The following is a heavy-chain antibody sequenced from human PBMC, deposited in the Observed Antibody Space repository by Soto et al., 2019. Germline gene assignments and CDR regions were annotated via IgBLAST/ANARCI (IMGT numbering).Heavy chain of an antibody. V-gene: IGHV4-31*03. CDR2: IYYSGST. CDR3: ARGLSVTLSDN. D-gene: IGHD4-17*01. CDR1: GGSISTGGYY. J-gene: IGHJ4*02. Sequence: QVQLQESGPGLVKPSQTLSLTCTVSGGSISTGGYYWTWIRQHPGKGLEWIGYIYYSGSTYYNPSLKSRVTISVDTSKKQFSVKLSSVTAADTAVYYCARGLSVTLSDNWGQRTLVTVFS.